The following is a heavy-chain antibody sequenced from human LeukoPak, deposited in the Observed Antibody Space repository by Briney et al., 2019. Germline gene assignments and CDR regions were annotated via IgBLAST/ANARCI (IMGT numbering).Heavy chain of an antibody. Sequence: SETLSLTCTVSGGSITSYYWSWLRQPPGKGLEWLGYIHSSGSTNYSPPLKSRLTILVDPSKNQFSLRLSSVTAADTAIYYCARFTYDDHGKNHYLDYWGRGNLVTVSS. CDR1: GGSITSYY. CDR3: ARFTYDDHGKNHYLDY. V-gene: IGHV4-59*08. J-gene: IGHJ4*02. D-gene: IGHD4-17*01. CDR2: IHSSGST.